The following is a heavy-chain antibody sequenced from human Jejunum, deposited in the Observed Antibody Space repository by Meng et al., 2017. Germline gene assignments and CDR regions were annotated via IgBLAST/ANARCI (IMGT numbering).Heavy chain of an antibody. CDR1: GFTIASSW. CDR3: VRDPGWGSVDY. V-gene: IGHV3-7*01. D-gene: IGHD7-27*01. Sequence: SLSLSCPASGFTIASSWMGWVRQAPGKGLEWVANLNTDGSDKYYMVSVKGRFTLSTDNANNSLYLQMNSLRAEDTAVYYCVRDPGWGSVDYWGQGTLVTVSS. J-gene: IGHJ4*02. CDR2: LNTDGSDK.